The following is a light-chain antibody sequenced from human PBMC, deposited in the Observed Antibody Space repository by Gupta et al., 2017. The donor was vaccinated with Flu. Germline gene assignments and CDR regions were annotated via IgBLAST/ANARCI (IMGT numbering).Light chain of an antibody. Sequence: VTNTGSGSSSNHGMNTVNGYQHLPGTAPSLIMYGNKQRSSGFPVRVSVSESGTSASLAISVLESEDEADYYCAAWEYSRNVPGVFGGGTKLTVL. CDR2: GNK. V-gene: IGLV1-44*01. J-gene: IGLJ3*02. CDR3: AAWEYSRNVPGV. CDR1: SSNHGMNT.